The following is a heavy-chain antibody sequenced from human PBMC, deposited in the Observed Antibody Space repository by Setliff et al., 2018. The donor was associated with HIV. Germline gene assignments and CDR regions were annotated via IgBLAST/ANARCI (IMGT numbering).Heavy chain of an antibody. CDR1: RYSFTTLW. D-gene: IGHD3-10*01. CDR2: VFPDDSDT. V-gene: IGHV5-51*01. CDR3: ARSMGFKATTRLDF. J-gene: IGHJ4*02. Sequence: GESLTISCKGSRYSFTTLWIAWVRQMPGKGLEWMGMVFPDDSDTRYSPSFQGQVSMSADKSINTAYLQWSSLKASDTAVYYCARSMGFKATTRLDFWGPGTLVTVSS.